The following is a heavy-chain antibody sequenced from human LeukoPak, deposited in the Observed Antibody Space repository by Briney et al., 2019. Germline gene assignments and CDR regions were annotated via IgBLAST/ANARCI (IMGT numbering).Heavy chain of an antibody. D-gene: IGHD5-24*01. J-gene: IGHJ4*02. CDR1: GFTVSSNY. V-gene: IGHV3-53*01. CDR3: ARNILPVGDGYIYD. Sequence: AGGSLRLSCAASGFTVSSNYMSWVRQAPGKGLEWVSVIYSGGSTYYADSVKGRFTISRDNSKNTLYLQMNSLRAEDTAVYYCARNILPVGDGYIYDWGQGTLVTVSS. CDR2: IYSGGST.